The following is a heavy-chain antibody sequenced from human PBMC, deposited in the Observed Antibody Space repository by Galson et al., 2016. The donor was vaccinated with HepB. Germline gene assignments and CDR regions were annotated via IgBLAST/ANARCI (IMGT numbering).Heavy chain of an antibody. J-gene: IGHJ4*02. CDR1: GFTFGDYV. Sequence: SLRLSRAASGFTFGDYVMSWVRQAPGKGLEWVSSITNIGGNTYYADSVKGRFTISRENSKNTLYLQMSSRRAEDTAVYYCAKVDCGCDCKRFDSWGEGTVVTVSS. CDR3: AKVDCGCDCKRFDS. D-gene: IGHD2-21*02. CDR2: ITNIGGNT. V-gene: IGHV3-23*01.